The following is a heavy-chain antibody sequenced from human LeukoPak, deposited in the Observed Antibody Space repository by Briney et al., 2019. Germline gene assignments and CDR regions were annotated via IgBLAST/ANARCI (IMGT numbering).Heavy chain of an antibody. Sequence: SETLSLTCTVSGGSISSYYWSWIRQPPGKGLEWIGYIYYSGSTNYNPSLKSRVTISVDTSKNQFSLKLSSVTAADTAVCYCARDFRQSIWGLVRYFDLWGRGTLVTVSS. V-gene: IGHV4-59*01. D-gene: IGHD6-19*01. J-gene: IGHJ2*01. CDR2: IYYSGST. CDR3: ARDFRQSIWGLVRYFDL. CDR1: GGSISSYY.